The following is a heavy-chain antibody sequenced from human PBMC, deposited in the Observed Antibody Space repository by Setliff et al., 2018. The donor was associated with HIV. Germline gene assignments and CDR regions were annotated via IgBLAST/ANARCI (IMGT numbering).Heavy chain of an antibody. CDR2: ISPNSGDT. D-gene: IGHD6-19*01. J-gene: IGHJ6*03. V-gene: IGHV1-18*01. Sequence: ASVKVSCKASGYTFRSYGITWVRQAPGQGLEWVGWISPNSGDTDYIQKFQGRVTLTTDTSTNTAYMELRSLRPDDTAIYYCARGGQQWLPYYYYYMDVWGEGTTVTVS. CDR3: ARGGQQWLPYYYYYMDV. CDR1: GYTFRSYG.